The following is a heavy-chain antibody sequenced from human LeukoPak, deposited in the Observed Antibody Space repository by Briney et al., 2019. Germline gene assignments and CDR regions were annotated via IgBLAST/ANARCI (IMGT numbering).Heavy chain of an antibody. CDR1: GFAFSNSW. J-gene: IGHJ4*02. D-gene: IGHD3-3*01. CDR3: DRGVTMDY. V-gene: IGHV3-30*02. CDR2: IRYDGSNK. Sequence: GGSLRLSCAASGFAFSNSWMTWVRQAPGKGLEWVAFIRYDGSNKYYADSVKGRFTISRDNSKNTLYLQMNSLRAEDTAVYYCDRGVTMDYWGQGTLVTVSS.